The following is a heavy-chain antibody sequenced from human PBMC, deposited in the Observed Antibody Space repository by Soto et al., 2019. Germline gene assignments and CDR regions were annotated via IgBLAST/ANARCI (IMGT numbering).Heavy chain of an antibody. CDR2: ISSNGGST. Sequence: QPGGSLRLSCSASGFTFSSYAMHWVRQAPGKGLEYVSAISSNGGSTYYADSVKGRFTISRDNSKNTLYLQMSSLRAEDTAVYYCVNTPYYDFWCGYSPYHGMDVVGKGTAATVS. V-gene: IGHV3-64D*06. D-gene: IGHD3-3*01. CDR3: VNTPYYDFWCGYSPYHGMDV. CDR1: GFTFSSYA. J-gene: IGHJ6*04.